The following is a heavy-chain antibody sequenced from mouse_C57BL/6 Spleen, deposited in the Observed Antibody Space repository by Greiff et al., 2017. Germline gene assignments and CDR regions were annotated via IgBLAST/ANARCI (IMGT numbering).Heavy chain of an antibody. J-gene: IGHJ1*03. CDR3: ARSYGNYERYFDV. CDR2: ISYDGNN. CDR1: GYSITCGYF. V-gene: IGHV3-6*01. Sequence: EVQVVASGPGLVKPSQSLSLTCSATGYSITCGYFWNWIRQFPGNKLEWMGYISYDGNNNYNPSFKNRISVTRDTSKNQFFLKLNSVTTEDTATYYCARSYGNYERYFDVWGTGTTVTVSS. D-gene: IGHD2-1*01.